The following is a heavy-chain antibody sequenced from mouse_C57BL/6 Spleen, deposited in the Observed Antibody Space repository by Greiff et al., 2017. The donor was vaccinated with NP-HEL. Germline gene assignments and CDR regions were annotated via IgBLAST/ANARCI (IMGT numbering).Heavy chain of an antibody. CDR1: GFTFSDYG. CDR3: ARKDGSRGGYFDV. V-gene: IGHV5-17*01. CDR2: ISSGSSTI. J-gene: IGHJ1*03. Sequence: EVQRVESGGGLVKPGGSLKLSCAASGFTFSDYGMHWVRQAPEKGLEWVAYISSGSSTIYYADTVKGRFTISRDNAKNTLFLQRTSLRSEDTAMYYCARKDGSRGGYFDVWGTGTTVTVSS. D-gene: IGHD1-1*01.